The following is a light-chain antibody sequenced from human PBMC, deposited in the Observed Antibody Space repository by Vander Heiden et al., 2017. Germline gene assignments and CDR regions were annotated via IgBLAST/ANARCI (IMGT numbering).Light chain of an antibody. V-gene: IGKV3-15*01. Sequence: EVVMTQSPATLSVSPGDRATLSCRASQSVASDLAWYQQKPGQAPRLLIYGASTRATGIPARFSGSGFGTEFTLTINSRQSEDFALYFCQQYNNWPPITFGQGTRMEIK. CDR2: GAS. J-gene: IGKJ5*01. CDR3: QQYNNWPPIT. CDR1: QSVASD.